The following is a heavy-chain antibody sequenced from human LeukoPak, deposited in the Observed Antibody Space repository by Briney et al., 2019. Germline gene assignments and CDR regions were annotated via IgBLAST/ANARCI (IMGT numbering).Heavy chain of an antibody. V-gene: IGHV3-30*01. CDR2: ISYDGSNK. CDR3: ATRGSPTLQYLDN. Sequence: GGSLRLSCAASGFTFSSYAMHWVRQAPGKGLEWVAVISYDGSNKYYADSVKGRFTISRDNSKNTLYLQMDSLRAEDAAAYYCATRGSPTLQYLDNWGQGTLVTVSS. D-gene: IGHD5-24*01. J-gene: IGHJ4*02. CDR1: GFTFSSYA.